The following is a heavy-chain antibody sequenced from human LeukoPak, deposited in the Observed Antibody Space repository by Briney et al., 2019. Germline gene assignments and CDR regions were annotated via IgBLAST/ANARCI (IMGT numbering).Heavy chain of an antibody. CDR3: AREVMDNLRFDY. J-gene: IGHJ4*02. Sequence: ASVKVSCKASGYTFTSYYMHWVRQPPGQGLEWMGIINPSGGDTSYAQKFQGRLPMTRDTSTNTVYMELTSLRSEDAAVYYCAREVMDNLRFDYWGQGTLVTVSS. D-gene: IGHD1-14*01. CDR2: INPSGGDT. CDR1: GYTFTSYY. V-gene: IGHV1-46*01.